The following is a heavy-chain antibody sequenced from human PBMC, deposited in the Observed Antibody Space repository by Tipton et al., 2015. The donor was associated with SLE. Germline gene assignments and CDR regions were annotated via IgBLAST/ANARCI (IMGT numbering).Heavy chain of an antibody. J-gene: IGHJ4*02. CDR2: IYTSGST. CDR1: GGSSSSYD. D-gene: IGHD6-19*01. CDR3: ARGRIAVAGNHFDY. Sequence: TLSLTCSVSGGSSSSYDWSWIRQPAGKGLEWIGRIYTSGSTNYNPSLKSRVTISVDTSKNQFSLKLSSVTAADTAVYYCARGRIAVAGNHFDYWGQGTLVTVSS. V-gene: IGHV4-4*07.